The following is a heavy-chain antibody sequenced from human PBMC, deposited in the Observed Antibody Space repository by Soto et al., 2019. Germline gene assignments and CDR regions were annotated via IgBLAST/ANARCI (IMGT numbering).Heavy chain of an antibody. J-gene: IGHJ3*01. CDR2: ISGGSDRT. Sequence: EVQVVESGGDLVQPGGSLRLSCAASGFTIRNYAMSWVRQAPGKALEWVSGISGGSDRTYYADSVKGRFTIFKDNSENTLYLQMSSLRVEDTAVYHCEGSWTWRQGTMVTVSS. CDR1: GFTIRNYA. D-gene: IGHD5-12*01. V-gene: IGHV3-23*04. CDR3: EGSWT.